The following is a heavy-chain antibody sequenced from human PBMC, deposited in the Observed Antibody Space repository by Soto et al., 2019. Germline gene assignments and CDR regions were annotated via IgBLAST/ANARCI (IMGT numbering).Heavy chain of an antibody. Sequence: ASVKVSCKASGDTFTTYYLHWVRQAPGQGLEWMGMINPTGGSTSYAHKFQGRVTMTRDTSTSTVYMELSSLRSDDTAMYYCARNVNSGLDYWGQGTLVTVSS. CDR3: ARNVNSGLDY. D-gene: IGHD1-26*01. CDR2: INPTGGST. CDR1: GDTFTTYY. J-gene: IGHJ4*02. V-gene: IGHV1-46*01.